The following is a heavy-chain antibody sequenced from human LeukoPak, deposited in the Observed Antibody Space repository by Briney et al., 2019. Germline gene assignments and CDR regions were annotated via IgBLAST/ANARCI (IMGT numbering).Heavy chain of an antibody. J-gene: IGHJ5*02. D-gene: IGHD2-15*01. CDR2: IYYSGST. CDR1: GGSISSYY. CDR3: ARDNPYCSGGSCYSSWFDP. Sequence: PSETLSLTCTVSGGSISSYYWSWIRQPPGKGLEWIGYIYYSGSTNYNPSLKSRVTISVDTSKNQFSLKLSSVTAADTAVYYCARDNPYCSGGSCYSSWFDPWGQGTLVTVSS. V-gene: IGHV4-59*01.